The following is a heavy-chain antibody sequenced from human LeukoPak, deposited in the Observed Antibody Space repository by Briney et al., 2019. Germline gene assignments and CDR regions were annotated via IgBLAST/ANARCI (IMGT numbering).Heavy chain of an antibody. D-gene: IGHD3-10*01. CDR2: IFTSGNT. V-gene: IGHV4-4*07. J-gene: IGHJ4*02. CDR3: ARNYYGSGSPTSGDY. Sequence: ASETLSLTCTVSGGSIRSYSWSWIRQPAGKGLEWIGHIFTSGNTNYNPSLRSRVTMSVDTSKNQFSLKLSSVTAADTAVYYCARNYYGSGSPTSGDYWGQGTLVTVSS. CDR1: GGSIRSYS.